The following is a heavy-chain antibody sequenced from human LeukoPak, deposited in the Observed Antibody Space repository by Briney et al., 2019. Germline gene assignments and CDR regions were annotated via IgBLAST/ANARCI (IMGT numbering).Heavy chain of an antibody. CDR1: GFTFSSYW. CDR2: INSDGSTT. CDR3: ATRGAPPGLGY. J-gene: IGHJ4*02. Sequence: GGSLRLSCAASGFTFSSYWMHWVRQAPGKGLVWVSRINSDGSTTTYADSVKGRFTISRDNAKNTLYLQMNSLRAEDTAVYFWATRGAPPGLGYWGQGTLVTVSS. V-gene: IGHV3-74*01.